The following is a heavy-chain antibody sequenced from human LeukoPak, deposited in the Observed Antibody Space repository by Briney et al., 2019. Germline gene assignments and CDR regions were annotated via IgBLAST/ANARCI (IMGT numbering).Heavy chain of an antibody. V-gene: IGHV4-59*12. CDR1: GGSIGNY. D-gene: IGHD3-22*01. CDR3: AREGLRFYYDRSGYPPAY. Sequence: SETLSLTCTVSGGSIGNYWSWIRQPPGKGLEWIGYIYDSGSTNYNPSLKSRVTISVDTSKNQFSLKLSSVTAADTAVYYCAREGLRFYYDRSGYPPAYWGQGTLVTVSS. CDR2: IYDSGST. J-gene: IGHJ4*02.